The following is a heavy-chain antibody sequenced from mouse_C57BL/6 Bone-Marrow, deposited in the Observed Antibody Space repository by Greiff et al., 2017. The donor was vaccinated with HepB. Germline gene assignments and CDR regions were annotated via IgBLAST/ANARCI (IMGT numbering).Heavy chain of an antibody. V-gene: IGHV1-55*01. CDR1: GYTFTSYW. D-gene: IGHD1-1*01. Sequence: QVQLQQPGAELVKPGASVKMSCKASGYTFTSYWITWVKQRPGQGLEWIGDIYPGSGSTNYNEKFKSKATLTVDTSSSTAYMQLSSLTSEDSAVYYCARSKGIYYYGSSSSRFDSWGQGTTLPSSS. J-gene: IGHJ2*01. CDR3: ARSKGIYYYGSSSSRFDS. CDR2: IYPGSGST.